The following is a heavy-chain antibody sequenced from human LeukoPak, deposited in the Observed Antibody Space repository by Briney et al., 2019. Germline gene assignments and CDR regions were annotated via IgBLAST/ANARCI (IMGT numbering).Heavy chain of an antibody. CDR1: GYTFTDYY. D-gene: IGHD3-22*01. Sequence: ASVKVSCKASGYTFTDYYMHWVRQAPGQGLEWMGWINPNSGGTNYAQKFQDRVTMTRDTSISTAYMELSRLKSDDTAVYYCARPRTYYYDTSGPRQPFDSWGQGTLVTVPS. J-gene: IGHJ4*02. CDR3: ARPRTYYYDTSGPRQPFDS. V-gene: IGHV1-2*02. CDR2: INPNSGGT.